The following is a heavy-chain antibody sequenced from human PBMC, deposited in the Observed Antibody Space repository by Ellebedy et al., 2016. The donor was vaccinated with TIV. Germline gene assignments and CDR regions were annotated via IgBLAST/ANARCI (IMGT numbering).Heavy chain of an antibody. D-gene: IGHD2-21*02. J-gene: IGHJ2*01. CDR1: GYTFSGNY. CDR3: ARVTAAGSYWYFDL. V-gene: IGHV1-2*02. Sequence: ASVKVSCXASGYTFSGNYLHWVRQAPRQRLEWMGWSNPKSGSSDSAQKFKGRLTMTRDTSISTAYMELSSLAFDDTAVYYCARVTAAGSYWYFDLWGRGTLVIVSS. CDR2: SNPKSGSS.